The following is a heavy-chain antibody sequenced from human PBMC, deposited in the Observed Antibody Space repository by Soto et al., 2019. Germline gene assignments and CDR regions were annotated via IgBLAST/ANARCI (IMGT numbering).Heavy chain of an antibody. Sequence: SSETLSLTCNVSVDSISSYFCNWVRQPAGKAPEWIGRIHTTGITNNNPSLKSRVTMSVDTSKSQFSLKLRSVTAADTAIYYCARQNFGEGWFDPWGQGTLVTVSS. CDR1: VDSISSYF. J-gene: IGHJ5*02. CDR3: ARQNFGEGWFDP. D-gene: IGHD3-10*01. CDR2: IHTTGIT. V-gene: IGHV4-4*07.